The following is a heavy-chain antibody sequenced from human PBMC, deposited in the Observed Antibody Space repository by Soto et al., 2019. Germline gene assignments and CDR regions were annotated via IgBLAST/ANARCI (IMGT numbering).Heavy chain of an antibody. V-gene: IGHV1-18*01. CDR1: GYTFTSYG. CDR2: ISVYNGNT. Sequence: GASVKVSCKASGYTFTSYGISWVRQAPGQGLEWMGRISVYNGNTNYAQKLQGRVTISRDNFEHTVYLEMNSLGVEDTAVYYCAKVASAAQQWLLTFDHWGQGIQVTVSS. J-gene: IGHJ4*02. D-gene: IGHD6-19*01. CDR3: AKVASAAQQWLLTFDH.